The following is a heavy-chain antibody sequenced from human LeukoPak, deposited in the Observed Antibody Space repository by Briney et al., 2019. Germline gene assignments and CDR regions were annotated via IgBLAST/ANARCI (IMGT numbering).Heavy chain of an antibody. CDR2: ISGSGDST. J-gene: IGHJ4*02. V-gene: IGHV3-23*01. CDR3: ARVSLVPDY. CDR1: EFTSSAYA. D-gene: IGHD3-10*01. Sequence: GGSLRLSCAASEFTSSAYAMSWVRQAPGKGLEWVSSISGSGDSTYYADSVKGRFTISRDNSKNTVSLQMNSLRAEDTAVYYCARVSLVPDYWGPGTLVTVSS.